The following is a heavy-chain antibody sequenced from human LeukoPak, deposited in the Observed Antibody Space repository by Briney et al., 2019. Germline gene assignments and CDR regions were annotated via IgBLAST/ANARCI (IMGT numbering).Heavy chain of an antibody. Sequence: GGSLRLSCAASGFTLSTYAMSWVRQTPGKGLEWVAATSSSDAGTYHADSVRGRFTISRDNSKNTLYLQMNSLRAEDAAVYFCAKVPLRTGLKYFDYWGQGTLVTVSS. J-gene: IGHJ4*02. CDR1: GFTLSTYA. CDR2: TSSSDAGT. V-gene: IGHV3-23*01. D-gene: IGHD3/OR15-3a*01. CDR3: AKVPLRTGLKYFDY.